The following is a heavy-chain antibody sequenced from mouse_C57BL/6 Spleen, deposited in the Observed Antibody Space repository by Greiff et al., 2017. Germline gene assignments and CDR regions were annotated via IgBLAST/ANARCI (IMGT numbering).Heavy chain of an antibody. CDR2: ISSGSSTI. CDR3: ARPDESYFDY. Sequence: VQLVESGGGLVKPGGSLKLSCAASGFTFSDYGMHWVRQAPETGLEWVAYISSGSSTIYYADTVKGRFTISRDNAKNTLFLQMTSLRSEDTAMYYCARPDESYFDYWGQGTTLTVSA. J-gene: IGHJ2*01. V-gene: IGHV5-17*01. CDR1: GFTFSDYG.